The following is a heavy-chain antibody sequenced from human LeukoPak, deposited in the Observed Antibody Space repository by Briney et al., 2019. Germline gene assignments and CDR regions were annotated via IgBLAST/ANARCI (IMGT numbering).Heavy chain of an antibody. Sequence: GGTLRLSCAASGFTFSDYGMHWVRQAPGKGLEWVAVISYDGSNKYYADSVKGRFTISRDNSKNTLYLQMNSLRAEDTAVYYCARDRWPPAFDIWGQGTMVTVSS. D-gene: IGHD2-15*01. CDR2: ISYDGSNK. CDR3: ARDRWPPAFDI. V-gene: IGHV3-30*19. CDR1: GFTFSDYG. J-gene: IGHJ3*02.